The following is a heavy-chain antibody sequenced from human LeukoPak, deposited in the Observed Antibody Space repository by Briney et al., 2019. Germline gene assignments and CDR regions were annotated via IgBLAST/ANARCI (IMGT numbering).Heavy chain of an antibody. Sequence: GASVKVSCKASGYTFTSYGISWVRQAPGHGLEWMGWISAYNGNTNYAQKLQGRVTMTTDTSTSTAYMELRSLRSDDTAVYYCARGERKKVATILFDYWGQGTLVTVSS. CDR3: ARGERKKVATILFDY. J-gene: IGHJ4*02. CDR2: ISAYNGNT. V-gene: IGHV1-18*04. D-gene: IGHD5-12*01. CDR1: GYTFTSYG.